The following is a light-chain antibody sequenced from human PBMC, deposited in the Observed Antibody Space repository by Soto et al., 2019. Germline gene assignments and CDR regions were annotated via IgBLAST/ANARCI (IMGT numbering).Light chain of an antibody. CDR2: GAS. V-gene: IGKV3-15*01. J-gene: IGKJ1*01. Sequence: EKVMTQSPATLSMSPGERATLSCRASQSVSSYLAWYQQKPGQAPRLLIYGASTRATGIPTRFSGSGSGTEFTLTSSSLQCEDCAVYNWQQYNNWPSLTFGQGTKVEIK. CDR3: QQYNNWPSLT. CDR1: QSVSSY.